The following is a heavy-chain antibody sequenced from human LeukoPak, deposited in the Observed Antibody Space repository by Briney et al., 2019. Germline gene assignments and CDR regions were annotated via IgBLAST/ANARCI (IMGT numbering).Heavy chain of an antibody. Sequence: ASVKVSCKVSGYTLTELSMHWVRQATGQGLEWMGWMNPNSGNTGYAQKFQGRVTMTRNTSISTAYMELSSLKASDTAMYYCARAGALTYLFDYWGQGTLVTVSS. CDR1: GYTLTELS. J-gene: IGHJ4*02. D-gene: IGHD3-10*01. V-gene: IGHV1-8*01. CDR2: MNPNSGNT. CDR3: ARAGALTYLFDY.